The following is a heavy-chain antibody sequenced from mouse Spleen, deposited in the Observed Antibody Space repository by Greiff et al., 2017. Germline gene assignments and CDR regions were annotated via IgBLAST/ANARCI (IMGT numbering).Heavy chain of an antibody. Sequence: VQLQQPGAELVKPGASVKMSCKASGYTFTSYWMHWVKQRPGQGLEWIGVIDPSDSYTSYNQKFKGKATLTVDTSSSTAYMQLSSLTSEDSAVYYCTRRTGTGYWYFDGWGAGTTVTVSS. D-gene: IGHD4-1*01. V-gene: IGHV1S127*01. CDR2: IDPSDSYT. J-gene: IGHJ1*01. CDR1: GYTFTSYW. CDR3: TRRTGTGYWYFDG.